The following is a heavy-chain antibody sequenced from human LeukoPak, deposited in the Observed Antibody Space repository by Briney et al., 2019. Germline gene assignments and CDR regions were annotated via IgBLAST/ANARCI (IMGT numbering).Heavy chain of an antibody. CDR3: AKDKSSSWTSYYFDY. CDR2: ISGSGGST. Sequence: PGGSLRLSCAASGFTLSSYAMSWVRQAPGKGLGWVSAISGSGGSTYYADSVKGRFTISRDNSKNTLYLQMNSLRAEDTAVYYCAKDKSSSWTSYYFDYWGQGTLVTVSS. J-gene: IGHJ4*02. D-gene: IGHD6-13*01. CDR1: GFTLSSYA. V-gene: IGHV3-23*01.